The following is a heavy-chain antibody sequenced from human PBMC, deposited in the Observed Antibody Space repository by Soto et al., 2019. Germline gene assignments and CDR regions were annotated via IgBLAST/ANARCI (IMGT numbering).Heavy chain of an antibody. Sequence: GGSLRLSCAASGFPFSNYWMSWVRQAPGKGLEWVANIKQDGSVMNYVDSVKGRFTISRDNAKNSLYLQMNSLRAEDTAVYYCARYCISTNCYVVLDYWGRGTLVTVSS. D-gene: IGHD2-2*01. J-gene: IGHJ4*02. V-gene: IGHV3-7*01. CDR1: GFPFSNYW. CDR2: IKQDGSVM. CDR3: ARYCISTNCYVVLDY.